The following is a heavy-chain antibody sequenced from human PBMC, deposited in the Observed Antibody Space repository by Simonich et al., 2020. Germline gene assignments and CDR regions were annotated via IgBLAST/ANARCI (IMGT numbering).Heavy chain of an antibody. J-gene: IGHJ4*02. CDR2: FSAYNGNT. CDR3: ARPSRGTWWYYYFDY. V-gene: IGHV1-18*01. Sequence: QVQLVQSGAEVKKPGASVKVSCKASGYTFTRYGISWVRQARGQGLEWMGWFSAYNGNTNYAQKLQVRVTMTTDASTSTAYMELRSLRSDDTAVYYCARPSRGTWWYYYFDYWGQGTLVTVSS. CDR1: GYTFTRYG. D-gene: IGHD2-15*01.